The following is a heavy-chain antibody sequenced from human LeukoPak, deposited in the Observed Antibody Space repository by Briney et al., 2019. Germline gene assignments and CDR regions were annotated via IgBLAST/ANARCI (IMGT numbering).Heavy chain of an antibody. Sequence: ASVKVSCKASGYTFTGYYMHWVRQAPGQGLEWMGWINPNSGGTNYAQKVQVRVTMTRDTSISTAYMELSRLRSDDTAVYYCARVRIAVAGKYYFDYWGQGTLVTVSS. J-gene: IGHJ4*02. CDR1: GYTFTGYY. CDR2: INPNSGGT. D-gene: IGHD6-19*01. CDR3: ARVRIAVAGKYYFDY. V-gene: IGHV1-2*02.